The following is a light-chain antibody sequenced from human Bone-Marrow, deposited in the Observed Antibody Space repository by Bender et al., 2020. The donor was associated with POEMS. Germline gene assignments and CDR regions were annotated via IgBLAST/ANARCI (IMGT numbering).Light chain of an antibody. V-gene: IGLV3-10*01. Sequence: SYELTQPPSVSVSPGQTARITCSGDALPKQYAYWYQQKSGQAPVLVIYEDSKRPSGIPKRFSGSSSGTMATLTISGAQVEDDADYYCYSTDSNDNHWVFGGGTKLTVL. CDR2: EDS. J-gene: IGLJ3*02. CDR1: ALPKQY. CDR3: YSTDSNDNHWV.